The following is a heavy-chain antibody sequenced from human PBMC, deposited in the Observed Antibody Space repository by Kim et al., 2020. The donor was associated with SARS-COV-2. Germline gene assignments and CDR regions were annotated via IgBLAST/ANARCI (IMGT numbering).Heavy chain of an antibody. J-gene: IGHJ4*02. D-gene: IGHD6-6*01. Sequence: SPSFQGQVTISADKSISTAYLQWSSLKASDTAMYYCARLEAARHPALFDYWGQGTLVTVSS. V-gene: IGHV5-51*01. CDR3: ARLEAARHPALFDY.